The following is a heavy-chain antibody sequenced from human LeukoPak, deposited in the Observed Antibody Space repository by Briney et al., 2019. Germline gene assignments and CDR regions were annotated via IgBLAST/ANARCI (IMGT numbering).Heavy chain of an antibody. D-gene: IGHD2-21*02. V-gene: IGHV1-24*01. CDR3: ARHPVTAIPLYFDY. J-gene: IGHJ4*02. Sequence: ASVTVSCTVSGYTLTELSMHWVRQAPGKGLEWMGGFDPEDGETIYAQKFQGRVTITADESTSTAYMELSSLRSEDTAVYYCARHPVTAIPLYFDYWGQGTLVTVSS. CDR1: GYTLTELS. CDR2: FDPEDGET.